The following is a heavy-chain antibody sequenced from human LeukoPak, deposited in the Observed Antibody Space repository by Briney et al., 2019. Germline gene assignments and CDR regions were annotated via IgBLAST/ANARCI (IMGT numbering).Heavy chain of an antibody. CDR2: ISAYNGNT. D-gene: IGHD6-6*01. Sequence: ASVKVSCKASGYTFTSYGISWVRQAPGQGLEWMGWISAYNGNTNYAQKLQGRVTMTTETSTSTAYMELRSLRSDNTAVYYCASASPGDSSSSFDYWGQGTLVTVSS. V-gene: IGHV1-18*01. CDR3: ASASPGDSSSSFDY. CDR1: GYTFTSYG. J-gene: IGHJ4*02.